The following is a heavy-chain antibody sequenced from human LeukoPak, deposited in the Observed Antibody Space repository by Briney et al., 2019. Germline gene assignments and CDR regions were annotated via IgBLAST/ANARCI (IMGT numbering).Heavy chain of an antibody. CDR3: ARENWVFDY. D-gene: IGHD7-27*01. V-gene: IGHV4-38-2*02. J-gene: IGHJ4*02. Sequence: SETLSLTCVVSGYPISSGYHWGWIRQPPGEGLEWIGSVYRSGSTYYNPSLKSRVTISVDTSKNQISLKVRSVTAADTAVYYCARENWVFDYWGQGILITVSS. CDR1: GYPISSGYH. CDR2: VYRSGST.